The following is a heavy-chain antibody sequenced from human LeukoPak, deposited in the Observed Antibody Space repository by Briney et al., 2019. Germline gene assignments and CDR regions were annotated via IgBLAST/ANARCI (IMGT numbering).Heavy chain of an antibody. Sequence: GGSLRLSCVASGFTFSSYEMNWVRQAPGKGLEWLSYITSSDSTTHYADSVEGRFTISRDDAQNSLYLQMNSLRAEDTAVYYCAKGRTTSPYNWFDPWGQGTLVTVSS. V-gene: IGHV3-48*03. CDR1: GFTFSSYE. CDR2: ITSSDSTT. D-gene: IGHD2-2*01. J-gene: IGHJ5*02. CDR3: AKGRTTSPYNWFDP.